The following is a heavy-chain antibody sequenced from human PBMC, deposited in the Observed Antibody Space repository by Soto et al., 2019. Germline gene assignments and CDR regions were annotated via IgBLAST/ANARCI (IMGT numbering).Heavy chain of an antibody. V-gene: IGHV3-33*01. Sequence: QVQLVESGGGVVQPGRSLRLSCAASGFAFSRHAMHWVRQAPGKGLEWVVLIYPDGRYESYADSVKGRFTISRDNSKNTLSLQMNGLRVEDTAVYYCARDLGLGYNSTFDYWGQGTLVTVS. CDR3: ARDLGLGYNSTFDY. CDR1: GFAFSRHA. CDR2: IYPDGRYE. J-gene: IGHJ4*02. D-gene: IGHD1-1*01.